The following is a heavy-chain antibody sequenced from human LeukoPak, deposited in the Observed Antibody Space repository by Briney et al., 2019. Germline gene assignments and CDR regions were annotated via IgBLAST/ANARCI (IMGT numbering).Heavy chain of an antibody. J-gene: IGHJ4*02. V-gene: IGHV3-11*04. D-gene: IGHD3-10*01. CDR2: ISSTGTTT. CDR1: GFTFSDSY. Sequence: GGSLRLSCAASGFTFSDSYMSWIRQSPGKGLEWVSYISSTGTTTNYADSVKGRFTISRDNAKNSLYLQMNSLRDEDTAVYYCARPTGELDYWGQGTLVTVSS. CDR3: ARPTGELDY.